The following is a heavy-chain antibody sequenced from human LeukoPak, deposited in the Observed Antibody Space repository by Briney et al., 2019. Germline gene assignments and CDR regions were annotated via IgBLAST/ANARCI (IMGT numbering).Heavy chain of an antibody. J-gene: IGHJ4*02. CDR2: IYSSGNT. CDR3: ARENPPTF. Sequence: PSETLSLTCTVSGXSISGFYWTWIRQPAGKGLELIGRIYSSGNTNYNRSLKSRLTMSVDTSKNQFSLNLSSVTAADTAVYCCARENPPTFWGQGILVTVSS. V-gene: IGHV4-4*07. CDR1: GXSISGFY.